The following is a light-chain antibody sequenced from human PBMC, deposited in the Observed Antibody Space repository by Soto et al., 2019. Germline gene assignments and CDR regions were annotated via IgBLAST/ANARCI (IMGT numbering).Light chain of an antibody. Sequence: DIQMTQSPSSLSASVGDRVTITCRASQTPRTFLYWYQQKPGKAPKLLIYATSTLQSGVPSRFSGRDSGADFTLTINNLQPEDFATYYCQQPPYTFGPGTRWIS. CDR2: ATS. J-gene: IGKJ3*01. V-gene: IGKV1-39*01. CDR1: QTPRTF. CDR3: QQPPYT.